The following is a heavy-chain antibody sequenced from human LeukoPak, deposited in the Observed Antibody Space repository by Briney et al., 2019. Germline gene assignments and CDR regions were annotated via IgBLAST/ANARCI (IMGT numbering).Heavy chain of an antibody. J-gene: IGHJ4*02. CDR3: VRHWYYAPDC. CDR2: IKSDGRST. D-gene: IGHD2-2*01. CDR1: GFSFSTSW. V-gene: IGHV3-74*01. Sequence: GGSLRPSCAASGFSFSTSWMHWVRQGPGRGLVWVSLIKSDGRSTIYAVSVKGRFTISRDNAKNTLYLQMNSLRAEDTAVYYCVRHWYYAPDCWVQGTLVTVSS.